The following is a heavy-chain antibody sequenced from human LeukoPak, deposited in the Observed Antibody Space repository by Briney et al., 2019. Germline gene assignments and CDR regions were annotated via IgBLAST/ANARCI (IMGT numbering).Heavy chain of an antibody. D-gene: IGHD5-18*01. CDR1: GFTCDDYA. V-gene: IGHV3-9*01. CDR3: AKDGHGYSYGLYYFDY. Sequence: PGGSLRLSCAASGFTCDDYAMHWVRQAPGKGLEWVSDISWNSGSIVYADSVRGRFTISRDKAKNSLYLQMNSLRAEDTALYYCAKDGHGYSYGLYYFDYWGQGTLVTVPS. CDR2: ISWNSGSI. J-gene: IGHJ4*02.